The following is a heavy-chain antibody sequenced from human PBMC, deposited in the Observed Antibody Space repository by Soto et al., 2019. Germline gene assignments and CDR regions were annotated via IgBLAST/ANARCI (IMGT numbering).Heavy chain of an antibody. D-gene: IGHD6-6*01. J-gene: IGHJ6*02. V-gene: IGHV1-69*01. CDR1: GGTFSSYA. CDR3: ARSRIAARPPGPQYYYYGMDV. Sequence: QVQLVQSGAEVKKPGSSVKVSCKASGGTFSSYAISWVRQAPGQGLEWMGGIIPIFGTANYAQKFQGRVTITGEEYTSTGYMELISLRSEDTAMYYCARSRIAARPPGPQYYYYGMDVWGQGTTVTVSS. CDR2: IIPIFGTA.